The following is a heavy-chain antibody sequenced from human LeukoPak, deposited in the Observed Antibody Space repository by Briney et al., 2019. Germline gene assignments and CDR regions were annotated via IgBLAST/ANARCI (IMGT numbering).Heavy chain of an antibody. CDR3: ARRVGATYYFDW. V-gene: IGHV3-48*01. CDR1: EFTFSTYS. Sequence: GGSLRLSCVASEFTFSTYSMNWVRQAPGKGLEWISYISSGSNTIYYADSVKGRLTISRDNAKNSLYLQMNSLRAEDMAVYYCARRVGATYYFDWWGQGTLVTVSS. CDR2: ISSGSNTI. D-gene: IGHD1-26*01. J-gene: IGHJ4*02.